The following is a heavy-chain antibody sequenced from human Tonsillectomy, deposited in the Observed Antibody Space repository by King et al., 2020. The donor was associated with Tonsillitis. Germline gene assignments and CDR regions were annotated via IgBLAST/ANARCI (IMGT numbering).Heavy chain of an antibody. CDR1: GYTFTGYY. CDR3: ARGAPIVVVVAATSAPYYYYGLDV. CDR2: INPNSGGT. J-gene: IGHJ6*02. V-gene: IGHV1-2*02. Sequence: VQLVQSGAEVKEPGASVKVSCKASGYTFTGYYIHWVRQAPGQGLEWMGWINPNSGGTKYAQNFQGRVTMTRDTSISTAYMELTRLRSDDTAVYYCARGAPIVVVVAATSAPYYYYGLDVRGQGTTVTVSS. D-gene: IGHD2-15*01.